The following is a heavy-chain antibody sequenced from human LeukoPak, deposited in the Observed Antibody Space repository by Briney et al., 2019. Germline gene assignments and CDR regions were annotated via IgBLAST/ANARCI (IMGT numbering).Heavy chain of an antibody. D-gene: IGHD2-2*01. Sequence: GGSLRLSCAASGFTFSSYSMNWVRQAPGKGLEWVSSISSSSSYIYYADSVKGRFTISRDNAKNSLYLQMNSLRAEDTAVYYCARGMPHPWYFDLWGRGTLVTVSS. CDR3: ARGMPHPWYFDL. CDR1: GFTFSSYS. J-gene: IGHJ2*01. V-gene: IGHV3-21*01. CDR2: ISSSSSYI.